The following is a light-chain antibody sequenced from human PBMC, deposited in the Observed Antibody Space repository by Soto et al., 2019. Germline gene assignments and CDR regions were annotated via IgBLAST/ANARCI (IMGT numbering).Light chain of an antibody. V-gene: IGKV1-5*03. Sequence: DIQMTQSPSTRSASVGXRVTITCRASQSISSWLAWYQQKPGKAPKLLIYKASSLESGVPSRFSGSGSGTEFTLTLSSLQPDDFATYYCQQYKSSPTLGQGTKVEIK. CDR2: KAS. J-gene: IGKJ1*01. CDR1: QSISSW. CDR3: QQYKSSPT.